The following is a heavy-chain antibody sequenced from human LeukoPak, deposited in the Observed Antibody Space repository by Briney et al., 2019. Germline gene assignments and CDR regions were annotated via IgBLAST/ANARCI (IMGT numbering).Heavy chain of an antibody. J-gene: IGHJ5*02. CDR1: GYTFTNYA. D-gene: IGHD4-17*01. CDR2: INAGSGDT. Sequence: ASVKVSCKASGYTFTNYAMHWVRQGPGQRPEWMGWINAGSGDTKYSEKFQGRVTITRDTSANTAYMELSSLRSEDTAVYYCVRGVIDYGDVKRWFDPWGQGTLVTVSS. CDR3: VRGVIDYGDVKRWFDP. V-gene: IGHV1-3*01.